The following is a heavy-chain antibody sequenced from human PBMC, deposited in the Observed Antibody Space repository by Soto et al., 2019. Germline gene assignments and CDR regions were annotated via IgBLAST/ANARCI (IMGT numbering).Heavy chain of an antibody. D-gene: IGHD1-26*01. Sequence: QLQLQESGSGLVKPSQTLSLTCAVSGGSISSGGYSWSWIRQPPGNGLEWIGYIYHSGSTYYNPSLKSRVTISVDRSKNQFSVKLSAVTAADTAVYYCARDNRVGYYFDYWGQGTLVTVSS. CDR2: IYHSGST. J-gene: IGHJ4*02. V-gene: IGHV4-30-2*01. CDR1: GGSISSGGYS. CDR3: ARDNRVGYYFDY.